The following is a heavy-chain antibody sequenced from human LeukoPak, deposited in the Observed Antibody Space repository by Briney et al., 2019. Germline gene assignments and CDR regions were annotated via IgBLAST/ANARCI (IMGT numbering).Heavy chain of an antibody. CDR2: IYYSGST. CDR1: GGSISSGDYY. D-gene: IGHD3-22*01. Sequence: SQTLSLTCTVSGGSISSGDYYWSWIRQPPGKGLEWIGYIYYSGSTYYNPSLKSRVTISVDTSKNQFSLKLSSVTAADTAVYYCARDCGLGYSPSPLRVYGMDVWGQGTTVTVSS. J-gene: IGHJ6*02. V-gene: IGHV4-30-4*01. CDR3: ARDCGLGYSPSPLRVYGMDV.